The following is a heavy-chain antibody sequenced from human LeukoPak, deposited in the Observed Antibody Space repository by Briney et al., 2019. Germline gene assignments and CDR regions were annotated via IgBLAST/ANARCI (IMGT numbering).Heavy chain of an antibody. CDR3: ATDSYDSSGYYLYYFDY. D-gene: IGHD3-22*01. CDR1: GFIFSSYG. CDR2: ISGSGGST. V-gene: IGHV3-23*01. Sequence: QTGGSLRLSCAATGFIFSSYGMNWVRQAPGKGLEWVSGISGSGGSTYYADSVKGRFTVSRDNSKNTLYLQMNSLRAEDTAAYYCATDSYDSSGYYLYYFDYWGQGTLVTVSS. J-gene: IGHJ4*02.